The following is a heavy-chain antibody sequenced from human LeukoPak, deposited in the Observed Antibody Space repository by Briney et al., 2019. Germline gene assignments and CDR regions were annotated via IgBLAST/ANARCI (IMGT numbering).Heavy chain of an antibody. CDR1: GFTFSSYA. D-gene: IGHD3-10*01. Sequence: PGGSLRLSCAASGFTFSSYAMHWVRQAPGKGLEWVAVISNDGSNKYYADSVKGRFTISRDNSKNTLYLQMNSLRAEDTAVYYCARGKSGGEAHVLLDYWGQGTLVTVSS. J-gene: IGHJ4*02. V-gene: IGHV3-30*04. CDR2: ISNDGSNK. CDR3: ARGKSGGEAHVLLDY.